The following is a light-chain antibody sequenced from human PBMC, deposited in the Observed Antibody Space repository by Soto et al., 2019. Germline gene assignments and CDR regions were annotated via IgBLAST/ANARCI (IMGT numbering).Light chain of an antibody. V-gene: IGKV3-11*01. CDR3: LQRCDWWT. CDR1: QSVSTY. J-gene: IGKJ1*01. Sequence: EIVLTQSPATLSLSPGERATLSCRASQSVSTYLAWYQQKPGQPPRLLIYDASTRATGIPARFSGSGSGAGFTRSIFRLVLEDFEIYYCLQRCDWWTFGQGTKVEI. CDR2: DAS.